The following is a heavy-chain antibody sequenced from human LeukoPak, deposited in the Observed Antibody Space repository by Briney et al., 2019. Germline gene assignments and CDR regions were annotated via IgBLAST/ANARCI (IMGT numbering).Heavy chain of an antibody. V-gene: IGHV3-21*01. Sequence: GGSLRLSCAASGFTFSSYIMNWVRQAPGKGLKWFSAISSSSSYIYYADSVKGRFTISRDNAKNSLYLQMNSLRAEDTAVYYCARVGCSGGSCYYVLDYWGQGTLVTVSS. J-gene: IGHJ4*02. CDR2: ISSSSSYI. D-gene: IGHD2-15*01. CDR3: ARVGCSGGSCYYVLDY. CDR1: GFTFSSYI.